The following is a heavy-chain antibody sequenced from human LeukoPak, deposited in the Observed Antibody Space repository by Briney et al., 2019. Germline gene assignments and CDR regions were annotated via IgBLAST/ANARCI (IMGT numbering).Heavy chain of an antibody. CDR2: IIPIFGTA. D-gene: IGHD3-10*01. CDR1: GGTFSSYA. Sequence: SVKVSCKASGGTFSSYAISWVRQAPGQGLEWMGGIIPIFGTANYAQKFQGRVTITADESTSTAYMELSSLRSEDTAVYYCARGVHVGGWTREESYYFDYWGQGTLVTVSS. V-gene: IGHV1-69*13. CDR3: ARGVHVGGWTREESYYFDY. J-gene: IGHJ4*02.